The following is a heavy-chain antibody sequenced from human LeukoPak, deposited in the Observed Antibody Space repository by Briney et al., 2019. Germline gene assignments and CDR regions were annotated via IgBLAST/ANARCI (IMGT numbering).Heavy chain of an antibody. CDR1: GGSISSYY. CDR3: ARTRAGYSGYDAYFDY. J-gene: IGHJ4*02. V-gene: IGHV4-39*07. D-gene: IGHD5-12*01. Sequence: SETLSLTCTVSGGSISSYYWSWIRQPPGKGLEWIGSIYYSGSTYYNPSLKSRVTISVDTSKNQFSLKLSSVTAADTAVYYCARTRAGYSGYDAYFDYWGQGTLVTVSS. CDR2: IYYSGST.